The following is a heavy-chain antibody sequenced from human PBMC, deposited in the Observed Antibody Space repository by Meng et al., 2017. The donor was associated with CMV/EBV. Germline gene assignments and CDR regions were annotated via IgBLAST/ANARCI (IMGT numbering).Heavy chain of an antibody. J-gene: IGHJ2*01. D-gene: IGHD4-17*01. CDR2: IIPIFGTA. CDR3: AREVDDYGDGWYFDL. CDR1: GGTFSSYA. V-gene: IGHV1-69*01. Sequence: QAQRVQSGAEVKRPGSSVKVSCKAPGGTFSSYAISWVRQAPGQGLEWMGGIIPIFGTANYAQKFQGRVTITADESTSTAYMELSSLRSEDTAVYYCAREVDDYGDGWYFDLWGRGTLVTVSS.